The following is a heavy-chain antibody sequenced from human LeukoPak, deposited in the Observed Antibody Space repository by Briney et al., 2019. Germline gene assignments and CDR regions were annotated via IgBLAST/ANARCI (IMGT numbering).Heavy chain of an antibody. CDR2: IFYSGST. Sequence: PSETLSLTCTVSGGSISSSSYYWGWIRQPPGKGLEWIGSIFYSGSTYYNPSLKSRVTISVDTSKKQFSLKLSSVTAADTAVYYCARVRRFYCDSSTKGAFDIWGQGTMVTVSS. CDR3: ARVRRFYCDSSTKGAFDI. CDR1: GGSISSSSYY. V-gene: IGHV4-39*07. D-gene: IGHD3-22*01. J-gene: IGHJ3*02.